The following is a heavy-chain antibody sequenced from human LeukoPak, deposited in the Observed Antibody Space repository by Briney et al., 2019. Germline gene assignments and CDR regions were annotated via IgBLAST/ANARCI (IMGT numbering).Heavy chain of an antibody. CDR3: VRLTCSGSSCSGGGAFDV. CDR2: IFYNGGS. D-gene: IGHD2-2*01. V-gene: IGHV4-31*03. CDR1: GDSMSSGRYL. Sequence: SETLSLTCSVSGDSMSSGRYLWTWMRQHPGKGLEWIGYIFYNGGSYYSPSLQSRLTISVDTSQKQFSLKMSSVTAADTAVYYCVRLTCSGSSCSGGGAFDVWGQGTVVTVSS. J-gene: IGHJ3*01.